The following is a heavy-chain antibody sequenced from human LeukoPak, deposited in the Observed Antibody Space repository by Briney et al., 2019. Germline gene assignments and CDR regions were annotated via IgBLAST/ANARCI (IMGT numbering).Heavy chain of an antibody. CDR3: AKDRFRQSGGFFDY. V-gene: IGHV3-23*01. CDR1: GFTFSTYG. Sequence: GGSLRLSCAASGFTFSTYGMSWVRQAPGKGLERVSGISDSGVTTYYAASVKGRFTISRDNSKNTLYLQMNSLGAEDTAVYYCAKDRFRQSGGFFDYWGQGTLVIVSS. J-gene: IGHJ4*02. CDR2: ISDSGVTT. D-gene: IGHD1-26*01.